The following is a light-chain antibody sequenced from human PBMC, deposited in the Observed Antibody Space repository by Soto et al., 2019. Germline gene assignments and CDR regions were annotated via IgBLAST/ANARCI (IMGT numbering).Light chain of an antibody. Sequence: QSVLTQPASVSGSPGQSITISCTGTSSDVGGYNYVSWYQQHPGKAPKLMIYDVSNRPSGVSNRFSGSKSGNTASLTISGLHAEDEADYYCSSYTGSSTIVFGTGTKVTVL. CDR2: DVS. V-gene: IGLV2-14*01. CDR3: SSYTGSSTIV. CDR1: SSDVGGYNY. J-gene: IGLJ1*01.